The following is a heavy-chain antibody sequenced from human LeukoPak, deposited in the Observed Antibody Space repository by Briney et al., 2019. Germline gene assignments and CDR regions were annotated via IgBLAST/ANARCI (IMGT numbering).Heavy chain of an antibody. CDR1: GGTFSSYA. J-gene: IGHJ4*02. D-gene: IGHD3-22*01. CDR3: ARSKGNNYYDSSGYYYFDY. CDR2: IIPIFGTA. Sequence: GAPVKVSCKASGGTFSSYAISWVRQAPGQGLEWMGRIIPIFGTANYAQKFQGRVTITTDESTSTAYMELSSLRSEDTAVYYCARSKGNNYYDSSGYYYFDYWGQGTLVTVSS. V-gene: IGHV1-69*05.